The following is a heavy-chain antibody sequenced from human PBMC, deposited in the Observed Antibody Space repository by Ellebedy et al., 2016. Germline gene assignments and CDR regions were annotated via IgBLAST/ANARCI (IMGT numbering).Heavy chain of an antibody. CDR3: AKDGQQLVEYAFDI. V-gene: IGHV3-9*01. J-gene: IGHJ3*02. CDR2: ISWNSGSI. Sequence: SLKISXAASGFTFSSYSMNWVRQAPGKGLEWVSGISWNSGSIGYADSVKGRFTISRDNAKNSLYLQMNSLRAEDTALYYCAKDGQQLVEYAFDIWGQGTMVTVSS. D-gene: IGHD6-13*01. CDR1: GFTFSSYS.